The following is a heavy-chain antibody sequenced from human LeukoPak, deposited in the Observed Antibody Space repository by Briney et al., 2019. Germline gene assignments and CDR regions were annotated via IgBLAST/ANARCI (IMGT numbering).Heavy chain of an antibody. CDR3: ARDTRGYCSSTSCSYFDY. CDR2: IWYDGSNK. D-gene: IGHD2-2*01. CDR1: GFTFSSYG. Sequence: GGSLRLSCAASGFTFSSYGMHWVRQAPGKGLEWVAVIWYDGSNKYYADSVKGRFTISRDNSKNTLYLQMNSLRAEDMAVYYCARDTRGYCSSTSCSYFDYWGQGTLVTVSS. J-gene: IGHJ4*02. V-gene: IGHV3-33*01.